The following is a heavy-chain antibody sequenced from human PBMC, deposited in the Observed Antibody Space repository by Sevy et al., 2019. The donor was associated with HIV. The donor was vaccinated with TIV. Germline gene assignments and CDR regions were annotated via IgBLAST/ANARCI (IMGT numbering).Heavy chain of an antibody. J-gene: IGHJ4*02. V-gene: IGHV3-74*01. CDR2: IKDDGSRA. CDR3: ARCKLGSATTYLDLDY. D-gene: IGHD1-26*01. CDR1: GFTFSRYW. Sequence: GGSLRLSCAASGFTFSRYWMHWVRQAPGKGLMWVSHIKDDGSRAFFADSVKGRFTISRDNAKNTLYLQMNSLRAEDTAIYDCARCKLGSATTYLDLDYWGLGTLVTVSS.